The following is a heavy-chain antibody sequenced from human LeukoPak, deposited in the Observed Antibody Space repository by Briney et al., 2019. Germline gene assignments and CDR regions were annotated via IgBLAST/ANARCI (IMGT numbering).Heavy chain of an antibody. D-gene: IGHD2-2*01. V-gene: IGHV7-4-1*02. CDR3: ARTTKYCSSTSCFLRWFDP. CDR2: INTNTGNP. CDR1: GYTLRSYG. Sequence: ASVKVSCKASGYTLRSYGITWVRQAPGQGLEWMGWINTNTGNPTYAQGFTGRFVFSLDTSVSTAYLQISSLKAEDTAVYYCARTTKYCSSTSCFLRWFDPWGQGTLVTVSS. J-gene: IGHJ5*02.